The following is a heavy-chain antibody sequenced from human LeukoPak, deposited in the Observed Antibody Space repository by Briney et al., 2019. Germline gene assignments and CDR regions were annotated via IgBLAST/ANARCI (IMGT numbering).Heavy chain of an antibody. CDR1: GGSISSSSYY. CDR2: IYYSGST. Sequence: SETLSLTCTVSGGSISSSSYYWGWIRQPPGKGLEWIGSIYYSGSTYYNPSLKSRVTISVDTSKNQFSLKLSSVTAADTAVYYCARVAAWSWPSLVYYYYYMDVWGKGTTVTISS. D-gene: IGHD2-15*01. CDR3: ARVAAWSWPSLVYYYYYMDV. V-gene: IGHV4-39*07. J-gene: IGHJ6*03.